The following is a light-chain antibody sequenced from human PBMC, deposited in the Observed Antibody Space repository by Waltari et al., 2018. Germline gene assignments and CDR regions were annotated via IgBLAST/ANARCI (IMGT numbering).Light chain of an antibody. CDR2: VNSDGSH. CDR1: SAHTSNV. V-gene: IGLV4-69*01. CDR3: ETGGHGTWV. Sequence: QLVLTQSPSASASLGASVKLTCTLRSAHTSNVLAWLQKQPQKGPRYLMKVNSDGSHSKGDETPDGFSGSSSGGERYLTISNLQPEEEADYYCETGGHGTWVFGGGTKVTVL. J-gene: IGLJ3*02.